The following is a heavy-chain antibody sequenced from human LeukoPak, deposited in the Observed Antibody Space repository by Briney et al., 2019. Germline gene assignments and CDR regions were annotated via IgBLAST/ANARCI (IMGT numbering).Heavy chain of an antibody. CDR1: GGTFSSYA. Sequence: GASVKVSCKASGGTFSSYAISWVRQAPGQGLEWMGRIIPIFGIANYAQKFQGRVTITADKSTSTAYMELSSLRSEDTAVYYCAREGDYGDYAAPIDYWGQGTLVTVSS. CDR2: IIPIFGIA. V-gene: IGHV1-69*04. D-gene: IGHD4-17*01. CDR3: AREGDYGDYAAPIDY. J-gene: IGHJ4*02.